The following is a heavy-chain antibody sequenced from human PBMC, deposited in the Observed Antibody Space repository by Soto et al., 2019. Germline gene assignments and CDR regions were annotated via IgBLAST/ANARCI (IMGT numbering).Heavy chain of an antibody. D-gene: IGHD2-2*01. CDR1: GYSISSGNY. CDR2: LYHIGST. CDR3: RSSTSCYDESWVDV. V-gene: IGHV4-38-2*01. J-gene: IGHJ6*02. Sequence: PSATLSLTCAVSGYSISSGNYWAWIRQPPGRGLEWIGSLYHIGSTHYNTSLKSRVTISVDTSKNHFSLELRSVTAADMAMYYCRSSTSCYDESWVDVWGQWTTVTVSS.